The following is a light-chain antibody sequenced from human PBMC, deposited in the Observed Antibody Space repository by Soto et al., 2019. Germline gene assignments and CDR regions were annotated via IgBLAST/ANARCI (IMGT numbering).Light chain of an antibody. CDR1: QSVSSSY. Sequence: EIVLTQSPGTLSLSPGERATLSCRASQSVSSSYLAWYQQKPGQAPRLLIYGASSRATGIPDRFSGSGSGTDFTLTISRLEPEDFAVYYCQLYGSSPPETFGQGTKVEIK. V-gene: IGKV3-20*01. CDR3: QLYGSSPPET. CDR2: GAS. J-gene: IGKJ1*01.